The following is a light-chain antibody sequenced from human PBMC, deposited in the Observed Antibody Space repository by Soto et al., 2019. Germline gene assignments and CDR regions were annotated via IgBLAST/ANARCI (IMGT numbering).Light chain of an antibody. CDR2: EVS. Sequence: QSALTQPASVSGSPGQSITFSCTGTNSDVGGYNYVSWYQQHPGKAPKVLIYEVSNRPSGVSNRFSGSKSGNTASLTISGLQAEDEADYYCSSYTSTNTLVVFGGGTQLTVL. CDR3: SSYTSTNTLVV. V-gene: IGLV2-14*01. CDR1: NSDVGGYNY. J-gene: IGLJ2*01.